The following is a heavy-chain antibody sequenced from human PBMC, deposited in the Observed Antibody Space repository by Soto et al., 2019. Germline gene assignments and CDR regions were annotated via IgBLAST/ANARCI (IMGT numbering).Heavy chain of an antibody. J-gene: IGHJ6*02. CDR2: IKQDGSEK. CDR1: GFTFSTYW. CDR3: VRDWSTFWGMDV. V-gene: IGHV3-7*01. Sequence: GSLRLSCASSGFTFSTYWMNWVRQAAGKGLEWVANIKQDGSEKYYVDSVKGRFAISRDNAKDSLFLQMNNLRAEDTAVYYCVRDWSTFWGMDVWGQGTTVTVSS.